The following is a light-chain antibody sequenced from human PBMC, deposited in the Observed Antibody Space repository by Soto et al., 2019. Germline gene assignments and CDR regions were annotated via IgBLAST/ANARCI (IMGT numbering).Light chain of an antibody. V-gene: IGLV1-44*01. Sequence: QSVLTQPPSASGTPGQRVTISCSGTRSNVISNTVNWYQHLPGTAPKLLIYGDNHRPSGVPDRFSGSKSGTSASLAISGLQSEDEADYYCAAWDDSLNGVVFGGGTKLTVL. CDR3: AAWDDSLNGVV. J-gene: IGLJ2*01. CDR2: GDN. CDR1: RSNVISNT.